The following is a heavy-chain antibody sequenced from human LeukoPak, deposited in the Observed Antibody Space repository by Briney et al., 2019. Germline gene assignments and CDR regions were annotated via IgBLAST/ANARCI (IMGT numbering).Heavy chain of an antibody. CDR3: ATEKDLLLDS. J-gene: IGHJ5*01. V-gene: IGHV1-24*01. Sequence: GASVKVSCKVSGYSLSELSTHWVRQAPGQGLEWMGGFDPGDDEPIYAQKFQGRVTMTEDTSTDTAYLELSSLRSEDTAVYFCATEKDLLLDSWGQGTPVTVSS. D-gene: IGHD1-26*01. CDR2: FDPGDDEP. CDR1: GYSLSELS.